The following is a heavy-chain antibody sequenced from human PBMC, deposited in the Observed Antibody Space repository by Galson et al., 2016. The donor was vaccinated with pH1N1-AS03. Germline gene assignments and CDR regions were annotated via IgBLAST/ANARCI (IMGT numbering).Heavy chain of an antibody. CDR2: IIPILGTP. J-gene: IGHJ6*02. Sequence: SVKVSCKASGGPFSSHAINWVRQAPGQGLEWMGGIIPILGTPNYAQKFQGRVTINADESTNTAYLELSSRRSGDTAVYYCARSDGFWRNRAPFKYGMEVWGPGTTVTVSS. CDR1: GGPFSSHA. CDR3: ARSDGFWRNRAPFKYGMEV. V-gene: IGHV1-69*13. D-gene: IGHD3-3*01.